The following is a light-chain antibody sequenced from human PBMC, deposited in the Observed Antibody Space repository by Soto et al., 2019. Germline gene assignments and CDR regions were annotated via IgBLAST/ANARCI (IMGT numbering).Light chain of an antibody. CDR2: NNN. Sequence: QAVVTQPPSASGTPGQRVTISCSGSSSNIGTNTVNWYQQLPGTAPKLLIYNNNQRPSGVPDRFSGSKSGTSASLAISGLQSEYEADYYCAAWDDSLNAVVFGGGTKLTVL. J-gene: IGLJ2*01. CDR3: AAWDDSLNAVV. CDR1: SSNIGTNT. V-gene: IGLV1-44*01.